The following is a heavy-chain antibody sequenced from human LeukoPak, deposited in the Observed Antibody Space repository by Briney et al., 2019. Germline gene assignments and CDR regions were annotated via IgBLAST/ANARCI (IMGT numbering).Heavy chain of an antibody. CDR3: ARRITFGGVIPDP. Sequence: GESLKISCKGSGYSFTSYWIGWVRQMPGKGLEWMGIIYPGDSDTRYSPSFQGQVTISADKSISTAYLQWSSLRASDTAMYYCARRITFGGVIPDPWGQGTLVTVSS. D-gene: IGHD3-16*02. CDR1: GYSFTSYW. J-gene: IGHJ5*02. V-gene: IGHV5-51*01. CDR2: IYPGDSDT.